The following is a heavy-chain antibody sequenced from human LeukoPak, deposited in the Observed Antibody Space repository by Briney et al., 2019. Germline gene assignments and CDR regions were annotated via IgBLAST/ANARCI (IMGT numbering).Heavy chain of an antibody. CDR1: GCSISSYY. CDR2: IYTSGSN. Sequence: SETLSLTCTVSGCSISSYYWSWIRQHAGKGLEWIGRIYTSGSNNYNPSLKSRVTMSVDTSKNQFSLKLSSVTAADTAVYYCARVLVEESSGWYGGMDVWGQGTTVTVSS. CDR3: ARVLVEESSGWYGGMDV. V-gene: IGHV4-4*07. D-gene: IGHD6-19*01. J-gene: IGHJ6*02.